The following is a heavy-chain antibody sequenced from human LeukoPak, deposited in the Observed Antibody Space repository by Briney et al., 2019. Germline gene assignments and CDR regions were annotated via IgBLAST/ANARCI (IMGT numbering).Heavy chain of an antibody. D-gene: IGHD2-15*01. CDR3: ARGADGVSSNSRGWFDP. CDR1: GFTFSTYS. CDR2: ITSSSSYI. V-gene: IGHV3-21*01. Sequence: GGSLRLSCAASGFTFSTYSMTWVRQAPGKGLEWVSSITSSSSYIYYADSVKGRFTISRDNARNSLYLQMNTLRAEDTAVYSCARGADGVSSNSRGWFDPWGQGTLVTVSS. J-gene: IGHJ5*02.